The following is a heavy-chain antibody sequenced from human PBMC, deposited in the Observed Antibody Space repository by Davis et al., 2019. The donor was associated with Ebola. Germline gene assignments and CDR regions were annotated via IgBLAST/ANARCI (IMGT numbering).Heavy chain of an antibody. CDR2: IHPIYSDT. V-gene: IGHV5-51*01. J-gene: IGHJ4*02. CDR3: ARSGWNYGSHFDY. D-gene: IGHD1-7*01. CDR1: GYDFTNYW. Sequence: GESLKISCKTSGYDFTNYWIGWVRQMPGKGLEWMGVIHPIYSDTTSSPAFQGQVTIPADKSITTAYLQWRSLKASDTAVYYCARSGWNYGSHFDYWGQGTLVTVSS.